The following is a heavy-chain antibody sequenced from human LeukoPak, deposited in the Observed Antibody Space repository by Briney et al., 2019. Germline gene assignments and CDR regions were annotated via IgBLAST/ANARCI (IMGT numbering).Heavy chain of an antibody. CDR3: ARGRYYDSSGYYYFGY. CDR1: GGSISCGDYY. J-gene: IGHJ4*02. V-gene: IGHV4-30-4*01. Sequence: SETLSLTSTVSGGSISCGDYYWSWIRQPPGKGLKWIGYIVYSGNTYYNPSLKSRVPISVDTSKNRFSLKLSSVTAADTAVYYCARGRYYDSSGYYYFGYWGQGTLVTVSS. D-gene: IGHD3-22*01. CDR2: IVYSGNT.